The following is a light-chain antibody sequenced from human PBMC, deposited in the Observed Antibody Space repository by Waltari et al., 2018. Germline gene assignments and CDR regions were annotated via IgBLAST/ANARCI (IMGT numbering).Light chain of an antibody. CDR2: DAS. V-gene: IGKV3-11*01. CDR3: QQRTNWPLT. J-gene: IGKJ4*01. CDR1: QRVRNF. Sequence: DIVLTQSPATLSLSPGERATLSCRASQRVRNFLAWYQQKPGQAPRPLSDDASRRAAGIPGWFSGRGAGKDFILTSSRLEPEDFAVFCCQQRTNWPLTFGGGTKLEVK.